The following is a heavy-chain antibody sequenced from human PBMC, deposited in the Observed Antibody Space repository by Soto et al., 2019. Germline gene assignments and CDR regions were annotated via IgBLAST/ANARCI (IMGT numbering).Heavy chain of an antibody. J-gene: IGHJ5*02. CDR1: GGSIISNY. CDR3: ARDRDGGGWSDP. CDR2: IYYSGST. Sequence: QVQLQESGPGLVKPSETLSLTCTVSGGSIISNYWSWIRQPPGKGLEWIGYIYYSGSTNYNPSLKRRVTLSVDTSKNQFSLTQTSVRAAETAVYYCARDRDGGGWSDPGGQGTQVTVS. D-gene: IGHD3-16*01. V-gene: IGHV4-59*01.